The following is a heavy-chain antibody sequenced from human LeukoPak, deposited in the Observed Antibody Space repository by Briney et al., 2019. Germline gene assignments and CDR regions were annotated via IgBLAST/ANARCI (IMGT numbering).Heavy chain of an antibody. D-gene: IGHD4-17*01. V-gene: IGHV4-34*01. CDR2: INHSGST. J-gene: IGHJ6*03. CDR3: ARGTTVTTFQAGTYYYYYIDV. CDR1: GGSFNGHH. Sequence: SEPLSLTCAVYGGSFNGHHWTWIRQPPGKVLECIGEINHSGSTNYNPSLKSRVTISVDTSKNHFSLKLSSVTAADTALYYCARGTTVTTFQAGTYYYYYIDVWGKGTTVAVSS.